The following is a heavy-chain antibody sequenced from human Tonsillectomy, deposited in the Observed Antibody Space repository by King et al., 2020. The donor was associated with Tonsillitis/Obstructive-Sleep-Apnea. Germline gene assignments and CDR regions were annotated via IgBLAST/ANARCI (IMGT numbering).Heavy chain of an antibody. V-gene: IGHV3-49*04. D-gene: IGHD3-22*01. CDR3: SIQSRFSGSSYYYGMDV. CDR1: GFTFGDYA. Sequence: DVQLVESGGGLVQPGRSLRLSCTTSGFTFGDYAVSWVRQAPGKGLEWVGFIRSKADGGTTENAASVKGRFTISSDDSKSIAYLQMNSLKTEDTAVYYCSIQSRFSGSSYYYGMDVWGQGTTVTVS. CDR2: IRSKADGGTT. J-gene: IGHJ6*02.